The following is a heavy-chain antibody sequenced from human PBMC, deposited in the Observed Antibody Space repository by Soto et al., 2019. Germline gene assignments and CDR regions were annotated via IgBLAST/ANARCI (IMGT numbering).Heavy chain of an antibody. J-gene: IGHJ4*02. CDR3: TRGADGFDY. CDR1: GFTFSSYD. Sequence: EVQLVESGGDLVQPGGSLRLSCAASGFTFSSYDFHWVRQATGKGLEWVSGIDTAGDTYYAGSVKGRFIMSRENAKNSLYLQMNSLRAGDTAVYYCTRGADGFDYWGQGTLVTVSS. CDR2: IDTAGDT. D-gene: IGHD3-16*01. V-gene: IGHV3-13*01.